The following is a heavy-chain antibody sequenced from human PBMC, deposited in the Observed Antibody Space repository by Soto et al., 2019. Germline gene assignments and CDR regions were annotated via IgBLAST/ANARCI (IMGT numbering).Heavy chain of an antibody. CDR3: ARDLGWFGANWYFDL. D-gene: IGHD3-10*01. V-gene: IGHV4-59*01. J-gene: IGHJ2*01. CDR2: IYYSGST. CDR1: GGSISSYY. Sequence: QVQLQESGPGLVKPSETLSLTCTVSGGSISSYYWSWIRQPPGKGLEWIGYIYYSGSTNYNPSLKSRVTISVDTSKNQFSLKLSSVTAADTAVYYCARDLGWFGANWYFDLWGRGTLVTVSS.